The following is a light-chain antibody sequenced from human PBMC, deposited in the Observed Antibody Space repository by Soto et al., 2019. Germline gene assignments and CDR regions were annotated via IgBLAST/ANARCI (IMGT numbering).Light chain of an antibody. CDR1: SSDVGVYNY. Sequence: QSALTQPASVSGSPGQSITISCTGTSSDVGVYNYVSWYQQHPGKAPKLMIYEVSNRPSGVSNRFSGSKSGNTASLTISGLQAEDEAHHYCSSYTSSSTLYVFGTGTKVTVL. CDR3: SSYTSSSTLYV. V-gene: IGLV2-14*01. J-gene: IGLJ1*01. CDR2: EVS.